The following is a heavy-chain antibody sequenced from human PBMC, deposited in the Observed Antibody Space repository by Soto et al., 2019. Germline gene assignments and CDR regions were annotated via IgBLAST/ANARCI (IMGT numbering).Heavy chain of an antibody. J-gene: IGHJ4*02. Sequence: QVQLQESGPGLVKPSQTLSLTCTVSGGSISSGGYYWSWIRQHPGKGLEWIGYIYYSGSTYYNPSLRGRVIIPVDTSRSQFPRKLCDVTAAARALYCCGRVGVDEQQLISGYIVYWGKGTLVTVSS. CDR1: GGSISSGGYY. V-gene: IGHV4-31*03. D-gene: IGHD6-13*01. CDR3: GRVGVDEQQLISGYIVY. CDR2: IYYSGST.